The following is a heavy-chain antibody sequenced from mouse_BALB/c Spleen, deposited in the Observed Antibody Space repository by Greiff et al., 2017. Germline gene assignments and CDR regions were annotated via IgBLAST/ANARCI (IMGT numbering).Heavy chain of an antibody. V-gene: IGHV3-6*02. J-gene: IGHJ3*01. CDR2: ISYDGSN. CDR1: GYSITSGYY. D-gene: IGHD2-2*01. Sequence: EVQRVESGPGLVEPSQSLSLTCSVTGYSITSGYYWNWIRQFPGNKLEWMGYISYDGSNNYNPSLKNRISITRDTSKNQFFLKLNSVTTEDTATYYCAREGYQFAYWGQGTLVTVSA. CDR3: AREGYQFAY.